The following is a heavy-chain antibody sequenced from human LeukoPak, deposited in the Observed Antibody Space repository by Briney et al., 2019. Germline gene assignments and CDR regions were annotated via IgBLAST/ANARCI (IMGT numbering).Heavy chain of an antibody. Sequence: GGSLRLSCAASGFTFSDYYMSWIRQAPGKGLEWDSYLSGSSDTIYYADSVKGRFTISRDNAKNSLYLQMNSLRAEDTAVYYCARDGEWLRPMDYWGQGTLVTVSS. J-gene: IGHJ4*02. CDR2: LSGSSDTI. CDR3: ARDGEWLRPMDY. D-gene: IGHD5-12*01. CDR1: GFTFSDYY. V-gene: IGHV3-11*04.